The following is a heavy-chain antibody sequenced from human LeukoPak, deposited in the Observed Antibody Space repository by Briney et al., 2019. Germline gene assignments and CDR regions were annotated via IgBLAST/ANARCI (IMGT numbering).Heavy chain of an antibody. V-gene: IGHV3-23*01. D-gene: IGHD3-10*01. J-gene: IGHJ2*01. CDR2: ISGSGGST. CDR1: GFTFSSYA. CDR3: AVSRVLPYWYFDL. Sequence: PGGSLRLSCAASGFTFSSYAMSWVRQAPGKGLEWVSAISGSGGSTYYADSVKGRFTISRDNSKNTLYLQMNSLRAEDTALYHCAVSRVLPYWYFDLWGRGTLVTVSS.